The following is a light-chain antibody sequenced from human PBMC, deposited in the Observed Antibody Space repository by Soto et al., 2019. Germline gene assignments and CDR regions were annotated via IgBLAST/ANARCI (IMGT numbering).Light chain of an antibody. CDR2: GAS. CDR1: QSLNTY. J-gene: IGKJ2*01. Sequence: EIVLTQSPATLSLSPGDRATLSCRASQSLNTYVSWYQQKPGQAPRLLIYGASNRATGIPARFSGSGSGTDFTLTISSLEPEDFAVYYCHDYGGAPYTFGQGTKLEIK. V-gene: IGKV3-11*01. CDR3: HDYGGAPYT.